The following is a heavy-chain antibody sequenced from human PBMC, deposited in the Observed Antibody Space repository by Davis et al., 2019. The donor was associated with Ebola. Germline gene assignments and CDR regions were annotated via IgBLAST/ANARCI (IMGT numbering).Heavy chain of an antibody. CDR2: IGTAGDT. V-gene: IGHV3-13*01. Sequence: GESLKISCASSGFTFRTYDMHWVPQTTGKGLEWVSVIGTAGDTYYRGTVTGRFTISRENARNSLYLQMNSLTAGDTAVYYCARAQFGDVVLDYWGQGTLVTVSS. J-gene: IGHJ4*02. D-gene: IGHD4-17*01. CDR3: ARAQFGDVVLDY. CDR1: GFTFRTYD.